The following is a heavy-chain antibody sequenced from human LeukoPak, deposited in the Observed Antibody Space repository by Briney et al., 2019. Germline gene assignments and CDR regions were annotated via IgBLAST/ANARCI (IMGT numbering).Heavy chain of an antibody. CDR1: GFTFSSYD. CDR2: ISGSGGST. D-gene: IGHD6-19*01. Sequence: PGGTLSLSCAASGFTFSSYDMSWVRQAPGKGLEWVSPISGSGGSTYYADSVKGRFTISRDNSKNTLYLQMNSLRAEDTAVYHCAKGIAVAGSAIYGMDVWGQGTTVTVSS. V-gene: IGHV3-23*01. CDR3: AKGIAVAGSAIYGMDV. J-gene: IGHJ6*02.